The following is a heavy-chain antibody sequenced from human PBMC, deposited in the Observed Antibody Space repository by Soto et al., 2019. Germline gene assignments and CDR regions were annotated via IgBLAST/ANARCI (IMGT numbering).Heavy chain of an antibody. CDR1: GYSFISHY. D-gene: IGHD3-10*01. Sequence: QVQLVQSGAEVTRPGASVKVSCKASGYSFISHYIHWVRQAPGQGLEWMGFINPSGGSATLAQKFQGRVTMTRDTSTRTVYMELTILRSEDAAVYYCARDYLRSKLSLSYFDFWGQGTLVTVSS. CDR3: ARDYLRSKLSLSYFDF. J-gene: IGHJ4*02. V-gene: IGHV1-46*01. CDR2: INPSGGSA.